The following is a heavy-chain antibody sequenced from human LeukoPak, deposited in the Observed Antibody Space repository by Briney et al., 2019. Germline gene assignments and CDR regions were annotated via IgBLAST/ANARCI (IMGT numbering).Heavy chain of an antibody. Sequence: PGGSLRLSCAASGSTFSSYAMSWVRQAPGEGLEWVSAISGSGGSTYYADSVKGRFTISRDNSKNALYLQMNSLRAEDTAVYYCAKDLKRWQQLRWFDPWGQGTLVTVSS. V-gene: IGHV3-23*01. CDR3: AKDLKRWQQLRWFDP. J-gene: IGHJ5*02. D-gene: IGHD6-13*01. CDR2: ISGSGGST. CDR1: GSTFSSYA.